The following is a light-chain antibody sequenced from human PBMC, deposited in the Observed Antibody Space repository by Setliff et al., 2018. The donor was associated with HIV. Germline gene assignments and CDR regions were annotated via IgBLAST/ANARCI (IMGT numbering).Light chain of an antibody. J-gene: IGLJ2*01. V-gene: IGLV2-14*03. Sequence: QSALPQPASVSGSPGQSITISCTGTSSDVGRYDSVSWYQQHPGKAPKVMLHDVSNRPSGVSNRFSGSKSDNTASLTISGLQAEDEGDYYCSSYTTSRTLIFGGGTKVTVL. CDR1: SSDVGRYDS. CDR3: SSYTTSRTLI. CDR2: DVS.